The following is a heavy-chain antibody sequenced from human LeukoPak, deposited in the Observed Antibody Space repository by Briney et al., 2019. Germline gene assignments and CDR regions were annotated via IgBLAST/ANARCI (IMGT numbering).Heavy chain of an antibody. J-gene: IGHJ4*02. CDR1: GFTFSTYT. Sequence: GGSLRLSCIASGFTFSTYTMSWVRQALGEGLKWVSGILVNGGTYYADSVKGRFTISRDNSKNTLYLQMNSLRADDTAVYYCAKDRIYADGLWDFDYWGQGTLVTVSS. CDR3: AKDRIYADGLWDFDY. CDR2: ILVNGGT. V-gene: IGHV3-23*01. D-gene: IGHD3-10*01.